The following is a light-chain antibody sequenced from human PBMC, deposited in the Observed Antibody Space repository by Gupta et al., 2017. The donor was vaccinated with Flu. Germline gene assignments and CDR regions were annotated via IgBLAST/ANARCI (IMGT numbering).Light chain of an antibody. CDR2: GAS. Sequence: EIVVTQSPVTLSVFPGERATLSCRASQSVSSDLAWYQQKPDQAPRLLIYGASTRATGISGRFSGSGSGTEFTLTISSLQSEDFAVYYCQQYNTWPQTFGQGTKVEFK. CDR3: QQYNTWPQT. CDR1: QSVSSD. V-gene: IGKV3-15*01. J-gene: IGKJ1*01.